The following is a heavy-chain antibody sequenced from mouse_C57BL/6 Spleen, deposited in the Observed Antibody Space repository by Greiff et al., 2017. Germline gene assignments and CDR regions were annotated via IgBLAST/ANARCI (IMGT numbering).Heavy chain of an antibody. J-gene: IGHJ3*01. V-gene: IGHV1-72*01. CDR1: GYTFTSYW. Sequence: QVQLKQPGAELVKPGASVKLSCKASGYTFTSYWMHWVKQRPGRGLEWIGRIDPNSGGTKYNEKFKGKATLAVDKPSSTAYMQLSSLTSEDSAVYYCARGDDYPWFAYWGQGTLVTVSA. CDR3: ARGDDYPWFAY. CDR2: IDPNSGGT. D-gene: IGHD2-4*01.